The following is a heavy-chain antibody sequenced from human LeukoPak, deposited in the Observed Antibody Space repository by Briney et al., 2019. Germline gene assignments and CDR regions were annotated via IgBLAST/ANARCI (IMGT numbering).Heavy chain of an antibody. J-gene: IGHJ4*02. Sequence: PGGSLRLSCAASGFTFNNIGMHWVRQAPGKGLEFVSFIDFEGVDKYYADSVKGGFTISKDYSKATLYLQMNSLRPEDTAIYYCAKDLHGGYSSDYWGQGTLVTVSS. CDR2: IDFEGVDK. CDR3: AKDLHGGYSSDY. V-gene: IGHV3-30*02. CDR1: GFTFNNIG. D-gene: IGHD4-23*01.